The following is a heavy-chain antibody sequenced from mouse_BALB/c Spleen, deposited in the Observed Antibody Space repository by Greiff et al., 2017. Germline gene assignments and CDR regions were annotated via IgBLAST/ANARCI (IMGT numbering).Heavy chain of an antibody. V-gene: IGHV1S81*02. CDR1: GYTFTSYW. CDR3: ARGTYYGNYWFAY. CDR2: INPSNGRT. J-gene: IGHJ3*01. D-gene: IGHD2-10*01. Sequence: QVQLQQPGAELVKPGASVKLSCKASGYTFTSYWMHWVKQRPGQGLEWIGEINPSNGRTNYNEKFKSKATLTVDKSSSTAYMQLSSLTSEDSAVYYCARGTYYGNYWFAYWGQGTLVTVSA.